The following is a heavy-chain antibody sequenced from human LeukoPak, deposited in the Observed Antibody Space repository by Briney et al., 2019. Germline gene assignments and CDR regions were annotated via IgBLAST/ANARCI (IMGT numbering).Heavy chain of an antibody. CDR1: AFPFRSYA. J-gene: IGHJ6*02. Sequence: PGGSLKLSCVASAFPFRSYAMNWVRQAPGKGLEWVSHISSSSAVIYYIDSVKGRFTISRDNGKNSLYLQMNSLRGEDTAIYYCAGERLQPQDMDVWGQGTTVTVSS. CDR2: ISSSSAVI. CDR3: AGERLQPQDMDV. D-gene: IGHD5-24*01. V-gene: IGHV3-48*01.